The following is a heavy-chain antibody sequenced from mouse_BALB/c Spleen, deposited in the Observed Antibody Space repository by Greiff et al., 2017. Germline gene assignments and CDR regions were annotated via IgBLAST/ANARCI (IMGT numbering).Heavy chain of an antibody. CDR2: ISSGGSYT. CDR1: GFTFSSYT. CDR3: TSYGNFDY. V-gene: IGHV5-6-4*01. J-gene: IGHJ2*01. Sequence: EVKLVESGGGLVKPGGSLKLSCAASGFTFSSYTMSWVRQTPEKRLEWVATISSGGSYTYYPDSVKGRFTISRDNAKNTLYLQMSSLKSEDTAMYYCTSYGNFDYWGQGTTLTVSS. D-gene: IGHD2-1*01.